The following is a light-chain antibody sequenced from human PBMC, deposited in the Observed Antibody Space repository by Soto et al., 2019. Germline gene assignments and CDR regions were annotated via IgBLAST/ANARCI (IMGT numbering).Light chain of an antibody. CDR3: SSYTSTSTLV. V-gene: IGLV2-14*01. Sequence: QSVLTQPASVSGSPGQSITISCTGTSHDVGGYDYVSWFQQHPVKAPKLLIYEVTNRPSGVSDRFSGSKSGNTASLTISALQAEDEADYYCSSYTSTSTLVFGGGTQLTV. CDR2: EVT. CDR1: SHDVGGYDY. J-gene: IGLJ3*02.